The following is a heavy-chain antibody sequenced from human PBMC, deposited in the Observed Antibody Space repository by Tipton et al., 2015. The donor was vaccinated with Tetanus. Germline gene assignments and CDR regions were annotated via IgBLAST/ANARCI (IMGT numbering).Heavy chain of an antibody. CDR3: AKRLSNVRMTRGAFDI. D-gene: IGHD2/OR15-2a*01. V-gene: IGHV3-23*01. J-gene: IGHJ3*02. CDR1: GFTFSNYG. CDR2: VDYSGAST. Sequence: SLRLSCAGSGFTFSNYGMSWVRQAPGKGLEWVSDVDYSGASTFYADSVKGRFTISKDNFKSTLYLQVNSLRAEDTAVYYCAKRLSNVRMTRGAFDIWGQGTMVTVSS.